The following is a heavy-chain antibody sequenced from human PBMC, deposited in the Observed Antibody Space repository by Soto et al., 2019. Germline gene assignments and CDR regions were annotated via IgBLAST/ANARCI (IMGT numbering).Heavy chain of an antibody. CDR3: ARTGNYDDSGPISSPDF. Sequence: LSLPCTVSGGSISYNNYYWGWIRQPPGKGLEWIGSVFYSGATYYNPSLKSRLTISVDTSKNQFSLKLTSVTAADTAVYYCARTGNYDDSGPISSPDFWGQGTLVTVSS. D-gene: IGHD3-22*01. J-gene: IGHJ4*02. CDR2: VFYSGAT. V-gene: IGHV4-39*01. CDR1: GGSISYNNYY.